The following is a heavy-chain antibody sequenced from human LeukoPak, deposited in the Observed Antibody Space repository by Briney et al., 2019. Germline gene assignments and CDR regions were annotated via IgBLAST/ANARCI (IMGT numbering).Heavy chain of an antibody. CDR2: IYYSGST. CDR1: GGSISSYY. CDR3: ARTVVEMATMSFDY. V-gene: IGHV4-59*12. Sequence: SETLSLTCTVSGGSISSYYWSWIRQPPGKGLEWIGYIYYSGSTYYNPSLKSRVTISVDTSKNQFSLKLSSVTAADTAVYYCARTVVEMATMSFDYWGQGTLVTVSS. D-gene: IGHD5-12*01. J-gene: IGHJ4*02.